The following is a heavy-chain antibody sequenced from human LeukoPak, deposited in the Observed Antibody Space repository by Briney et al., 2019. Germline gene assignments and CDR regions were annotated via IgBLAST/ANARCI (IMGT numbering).Heavy chain of an antibody. CDR2: IYTHGTT. CDR1: GGSISSGTYY. V-gene: IGHV4-61*02. J-gene: IGHJ4*02. CDR3: ARGYSNYALDY. Sequence: SETLSLTCTVSGGSISSGTYYWSWIRQPAGKGLEWIGRIYTHGTTNYNPSLKSRVTISVDTSKNQFSLKLSSVTAADTAVYYCARGYSNYALDYRGQGTLVTVSS. D-gene: IGHD4-11*01.